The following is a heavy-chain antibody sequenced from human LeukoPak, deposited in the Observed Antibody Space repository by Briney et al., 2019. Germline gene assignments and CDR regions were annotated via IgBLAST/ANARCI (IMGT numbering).Heavy chain of an antibody. CDR3: ATQRDGYYNDAFDM. CDR1: GGSVRSGGYS. CDR2: LDYSGST. J-gene: IGHJ3*02. D-gene: IGHD5-24*01. Sequence: SETLSLTCTVSGGSVRSGGYSWNWIRKHPGKGLEWIGYLDYSGSTNYNPSLKSRISISTDTSKNQISLKLTSLTAADTAEYYCATQRDGYYNDAFDMWGQGTLVIVSS. V-gene: IGHV4-31*03.